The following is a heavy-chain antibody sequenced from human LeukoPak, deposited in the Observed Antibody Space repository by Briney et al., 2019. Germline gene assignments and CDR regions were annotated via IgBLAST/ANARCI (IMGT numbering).Heavy chain of an antibody. D-gene: IGHD1-1*01. Sequence: ASVKVSRKASGYTFTSYDINWVRQATGQGLEWMGWMNPNSGNTGYAQKFQGRVTMTRNTSISTAYMELSSLRSEDTAVYYCARFSVHPTLHDYWGQGTLVTVSS. CDR3: ARFSVHPTLHDY. V-gene: IGHV1-8*01. CDR2: MNPNSGNT. CDR1: GYTFTSYD. J-gene: IGHJ4*02.